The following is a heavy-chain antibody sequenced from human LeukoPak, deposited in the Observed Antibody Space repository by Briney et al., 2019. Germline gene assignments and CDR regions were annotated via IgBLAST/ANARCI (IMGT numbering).Heavy chain of an antibody. D-gene: IGHD3-22*01. CDR1: GYTFTNYG. V-gene: IGHV1-18*01. Sequence: ASVKVTCKASGYTFTNYGISWVRQAPGQGLEWMGWISAYNGNTNYAQKLQGRVTMTTETSTSTAYMELRGLRSDDTAVYYCAKCYYDSSGYSEYFQHWGQGTLVTVSA. CDR3: AKCYYDSSGYSEYFQH. CDR2: ISAYNGNT. J-gene: IGHJ1*01.